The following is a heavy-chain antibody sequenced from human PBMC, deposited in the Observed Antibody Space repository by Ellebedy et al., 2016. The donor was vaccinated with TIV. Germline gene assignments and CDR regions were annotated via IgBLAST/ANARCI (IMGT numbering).Heavy chain of an antibody. Sequence: GGSLRLXXAASGFTFRSYGMSWVRQAPGKGLEWVSAISDSGGSTYYADSVKGRFTISRDNSKNTLYLQMNSLRAEDTAVYYCSRAGGSVTFQTYYYGMDVWGRGTTATVSS. D-gene: IGHD3-10*01. CDR1: GFTFRSYG. V-gene: IGHV3-23*01. CDR2: ISDSGGST. CDR3: SRAGGSVTFQTYYYGMDV. J-gene: IGHJ6*02.